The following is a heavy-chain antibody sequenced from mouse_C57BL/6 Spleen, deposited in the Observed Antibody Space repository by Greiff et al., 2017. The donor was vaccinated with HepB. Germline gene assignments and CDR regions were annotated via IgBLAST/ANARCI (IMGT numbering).Heavy chain of an antibody. V-gene: IGHV3-8*01. CDR2: ISYSGST. CDR3: ARSKNYGSSFPYYFDY. Sequence: EVQGVESGPGLAKPSQTLSLTCSVTGYSITSDYWNWIRKFPGNKLEYMGYISYSGSTYYNPSLKSRISITRDTSNTQYYLQLNSVTTEDTATYYCARSKNYGSSFPYYFDYWGQGTTLTVSS. CDR1: GYSITSDY. D-gene: IGHD1-1*01. J-gene: IGHJ2*01.